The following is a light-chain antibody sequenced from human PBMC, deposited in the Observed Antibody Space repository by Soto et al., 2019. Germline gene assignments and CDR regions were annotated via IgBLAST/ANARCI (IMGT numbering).Light chain of an antibody. CDR1: QSISRW. CDR3: QQYDTYPAWS. Sequence: DIQMTQSPSTLSASVGDRVTITCRASQSISRWLAWHQQKPGKAPKVLISQASRLESGVPSRFSGSGSGTEFPLTISSMQPDDCATYYCQQYDTYPAWSFGQGTKVEIK. J-gene: IGKJ1*01. V-gene: IGKV1-5*03. CDR2: QAS.